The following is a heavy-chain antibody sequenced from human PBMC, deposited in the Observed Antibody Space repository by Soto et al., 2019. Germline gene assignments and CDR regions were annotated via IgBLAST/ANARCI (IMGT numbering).Heavy chain of an antibody. CDR1: GGSFSGYY. CDR2: INHSGST. Sequence: PSETLSLTCAVYGGSFSGYYWSWIRQPPGKGLEWIGEINHSGSTNYNPSLKSRVTISVDTSKNQFSLKLSSVTAADTAVYYCARVVDIVVVPAAIHYFDYWGQGTLVT. V-gene: IGHV4-34*01. CDR3: ARVVDIVVVPAAIHYFDY. D-gene: IGHD2-2*01. J-gene: IGHJ4*02.